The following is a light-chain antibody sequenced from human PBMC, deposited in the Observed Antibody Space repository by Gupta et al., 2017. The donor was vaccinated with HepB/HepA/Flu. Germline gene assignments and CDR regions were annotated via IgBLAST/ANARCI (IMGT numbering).Light chain of an antibody. J-gene: IGKJ1*01. CDR3: QQYNNWPPVT. Sequence: EIVMTQSPATLSVSPGERATLSCRASQSVSSNLAWYQQKPGQAPRLLIYGESTRATGIPARFSGSGCGTELTLTISSLQSEDFAVYYCQQYNNWPPVTFGQGTKVEIK. V-gene: IGKV3-15*01. CDR2: GES. CDR1: QSVSSN.